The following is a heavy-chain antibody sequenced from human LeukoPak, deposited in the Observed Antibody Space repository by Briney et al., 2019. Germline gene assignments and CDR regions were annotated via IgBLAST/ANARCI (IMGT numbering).Heavy chain of an antibody. CDR1: GYTFTGYY. J-gene: IGHJ4*02. CDR2: INPNSGGT. Sequence: ASVKVSCEASGYTFTGYYMHWVRQAPGQGLEWMGRINPNSGGTNYAQKFQGRVTMTRDTSISTAYMELSRLRYDDTAVYYCARDITGTTPNWGQGTLVTVSS. D-gene: IGHD1-7*01. V-gene: IGHV1-2*06. CDR3: ARDITGTTPN.